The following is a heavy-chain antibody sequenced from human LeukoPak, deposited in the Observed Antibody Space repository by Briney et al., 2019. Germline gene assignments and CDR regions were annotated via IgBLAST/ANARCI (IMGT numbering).Heavy chain of an antibody. V-gene: IGHV4-61*02. CDR1: GGSISSGSYY. CDR2: IYTSGSA. D-gene: IGHD4-11*01. J-gene: IGHJ4*01. CDR3: ARSRPPTVPFGY. Sequence: TLSLTCTVSGGSISSGSYYWNWIRQPAGKGLEWIGRIYTSGSANYNPSLKSRVTISVDTSKNQFSLKLSSVTAADTAVYYCARSRPPTVPFGYWGHGALVTVSS.